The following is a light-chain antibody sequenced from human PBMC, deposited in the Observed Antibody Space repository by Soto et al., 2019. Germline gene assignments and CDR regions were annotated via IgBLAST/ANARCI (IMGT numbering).Light chain of an antibody. V-gene: IGKV3-20*01. CDR3: QQYGGSSWT. Sequence: EIVLTQSPGTLSLSPGERATLSCRASQSVSSRYIAWYQQKPGQAPRLLIHGASRRAPGVPDRFSGSGSGTDFTLTISRLEPEDFAVYFCQQYGGSSWTFGQGTKVDIK. CDR2: GAS. J-gene: IGKJ1*01. CDR1: QSVSSRY.